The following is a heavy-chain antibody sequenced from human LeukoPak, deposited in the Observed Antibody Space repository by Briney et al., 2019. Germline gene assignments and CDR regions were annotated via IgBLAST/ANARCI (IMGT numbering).Heavy chain of an antibody. CDR3: ARGGRAARKFDY. V-gene: IGHV4-34*01. D-gene: IGHD6-6*01. CDR1: GGSFSGYY. J-gene: IGHJ4*02. CDR2: INHSGST. Sequence: SETLSLTCAVYGGSFSGYYWSWIRQPPGKGLEWIGEINHSGSTNYNPSLKSRVTISVDTSKNQFSLKLGSVTAADTAVYYCARGGRAARKFDYWGQGTLVTVSS.